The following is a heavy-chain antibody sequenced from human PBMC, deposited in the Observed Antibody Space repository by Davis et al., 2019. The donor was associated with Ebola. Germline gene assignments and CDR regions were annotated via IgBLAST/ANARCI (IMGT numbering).Heavy chain of an antibody. CDR3: ARVALAGDPDY. CDR2: INHSGST. CDR1: GGSISSYY. D-gene: IGHD4-17*01. Sequence: SETLSLTCTVSGGSISSYYWSWIRQPPGKGLEWIGEINHSGSTNYNPSLKSRVTISVDTSKNQFSLKLSSVTAADTAVYYCARVALAGDPDYWGQGTLVTVSS. J-gene: IGHJ4*02. V-gene: IGHV4-34*01.